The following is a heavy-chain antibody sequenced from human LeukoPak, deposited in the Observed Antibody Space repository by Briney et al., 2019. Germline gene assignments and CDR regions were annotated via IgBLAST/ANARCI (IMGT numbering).Heavy chain of an antibody. CDR2: IYYSGST. D-gene: IGHD3-10*02. Sequence: SETLSLTCTVSGGSISSYYWSWIRQPPGKGLEWIGYIYYSGSTNYNPSLKSRVTISVDTSKNQFSLKLSSVTAADTAVYYCARGDYIRGVIYYYYYMDVWGKGTTVTVS. V-gene: IGHV4-59*01. CDR1: GGSISSYY. J-gene: IGHJ6*03. CDR3: ARGDYIRGVIYYYYYMDV.